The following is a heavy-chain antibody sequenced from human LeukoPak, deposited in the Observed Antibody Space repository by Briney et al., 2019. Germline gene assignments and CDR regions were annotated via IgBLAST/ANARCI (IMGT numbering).Heavy chain of an antibody. Sequence: ASVKVSCKASGGTFSSYAISWVRQAPGQGLEWMGRIIPILGIANYAQKFQGRVTITADKSTSTAYMELSSLRSEDTAVYYCARDWPTVTTRYYYGMDVWGQGTTVTVSS. V-gene: IGHV1-69*04. CDR3: ARDWPTVTTRYYYGMDV. D-gene: IGHD4-17*01. CDR2: IIPILGIA. J-gene: IGHJ6*02. CDR1: GGTFSSYA.